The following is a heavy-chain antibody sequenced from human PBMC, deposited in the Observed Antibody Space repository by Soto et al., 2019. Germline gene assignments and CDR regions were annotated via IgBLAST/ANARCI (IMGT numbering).Heavy chain of an antibody. CDR3: AKDRGMVYGDYDVFDY. CDR2: ISYDGSNK. D-gene: IGHD4-17*01. V-gene: IGHV3-30*18. CDR1: GFTFSSYG. J-gene: IGHJ4*02. Sequence: PGGSLRLSCAASGFTFSSYGMHWVRQAPGKGLEWVAVISYDGSNKYYADSVKGRFTISRDNSKNTLYLQMNSLRAEDTAVYYCAKDRGMVYGDYDVFDYWGQGTLVTASS.